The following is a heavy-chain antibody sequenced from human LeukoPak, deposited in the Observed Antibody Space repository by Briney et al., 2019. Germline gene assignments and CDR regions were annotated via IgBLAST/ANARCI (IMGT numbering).Heavy chain of an antibody. CDR2: ISSSTKYI. J-gene: IGHJ4*02. Sequence: GGSLRLSCAASGFTFSSSSMDWVRQAPGKGLEWVSSISSSTKYISYADPVKGRFTISRDNANNSLYLQMNSLRAEDTAVYYCARGSGEFKDYWGQGTPVTVAS. CDR3: ARGSGEFKDY. V-gene: IGHV3-21*01. CDR1: GFTFSSSS. D-gene: IGHD3-10*01.